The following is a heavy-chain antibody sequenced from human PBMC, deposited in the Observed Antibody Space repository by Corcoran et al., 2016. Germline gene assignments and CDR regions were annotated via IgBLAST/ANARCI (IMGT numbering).Heavy chain of an antibody. CDR1: GGTFSSYA. D-gene: IGHD2-21*01. J-gene: IGHJ6*02. CDR3: ARYSTNYYDYGMYV. V-gene: IGHV1-69*01. CDR2: IIPIFGTA. Sequence: QVQLVQSGAEVKKPGSSVKVSCKASGGTFSSYAISWVRQAPGQGLDGMGGIIPIFGTANYAQKLQGRVTITADESTSTAYMELSSLRSEDTALDYCARYSTNYYDYGMYVFGQGTTVTVSS.